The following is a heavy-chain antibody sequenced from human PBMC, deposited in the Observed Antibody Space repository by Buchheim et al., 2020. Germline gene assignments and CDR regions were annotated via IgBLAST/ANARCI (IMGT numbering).Heavy chain of an antibody. CDR2: IYYSGST. D-gene: IGHD2-2*01. J-gene: IGHJ4*02. Sequence: QVQLQESGPGLVKPSETLSLTCTVSGGSISSYYWSWIRQPPGKGLEWIGYIYYSGSTNYNPSLKSRVTISVDTSKNQFSLKLSSVTAADTAVYDCARGLVGCCSSTSCYLDYWGQGTL. V-gene: IGHV4-59*01. CDR1: GGSISSYY. CDR3: ARGLVGCCSSTSCYLDY.